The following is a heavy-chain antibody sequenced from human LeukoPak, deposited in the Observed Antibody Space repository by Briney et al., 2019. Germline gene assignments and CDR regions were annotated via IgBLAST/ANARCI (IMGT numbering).Heavy chain of an antibody. J-gene: IGHJ4*02. D-gene: IGHD5-12*01. V-gene: IGHV3-23*01. CDR2: IGGSNGIT. CDR3: ARNENSGWGYFDY. Sequence: GGSLRLSCVASRFTFNSYAMSWVRQAPGKGLEWVSVIGGSNGITFYVGSVKGRFTISRDNSKDTLYLQMNSLRAEDTAVYYCARNENSGWGYFDYWGQGTLVTVSS. CDR1: RFTFNSYA.